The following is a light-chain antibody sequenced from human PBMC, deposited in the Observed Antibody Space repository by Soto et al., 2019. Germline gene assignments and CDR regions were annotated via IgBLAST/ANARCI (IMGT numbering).Light chain of an antibody. CDR1: HSLSSIY. CDR3: QQYGSSPRT. J-gene: IGKJ1*01. Sequence: EIVLTQSPGTLSLSPGQGATLSCRASHSLSSIYLAWYQQKPGQAPRLLIYRTSSRATGIPDRFSGSESETDFTLTISRLEPDDSAVYYCQQYGSSPRTFGPGTKVDIK. V-gene: IGKV3-20*01. CDR2: RTS.